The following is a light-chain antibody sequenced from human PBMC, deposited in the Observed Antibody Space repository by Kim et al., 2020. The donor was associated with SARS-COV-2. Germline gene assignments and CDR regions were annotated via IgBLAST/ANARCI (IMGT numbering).Light chain of an antibody. Sequence: SLALGQPLRMTSQGASHRTYCAFWYQQKPEQAPVLVIYGRTNRPPGIPGRFSGSCSGNTASLTITGAQAEDEADYYCNSLDSSQRVFGGGTQLTVL. V-gene: IGLV3-19*01. CDR3: NSLDSSQRV. CDR1: SHRTYC. J-gene: IGLJ2*01. CDR2: GRT.